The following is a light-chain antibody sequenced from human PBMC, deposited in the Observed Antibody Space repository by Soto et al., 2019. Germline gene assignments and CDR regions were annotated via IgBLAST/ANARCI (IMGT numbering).Light chain of an antibody. CDR1: QSISSY. CDR2: GAS. CDR3: QQYNSYSWT. Sequence: DIQMTQSPSSLSASVGDRVTITCRATQSISSYLNWYQEKPGKVPKLLIYGASNLQSGVPSRFSGSGSGTDFTLTISSLQPDDFASYYCQQYNSYSWTFGQGTKVEI. J-gene: IGKJ1*01. V-gene: IGKV1-39*01.